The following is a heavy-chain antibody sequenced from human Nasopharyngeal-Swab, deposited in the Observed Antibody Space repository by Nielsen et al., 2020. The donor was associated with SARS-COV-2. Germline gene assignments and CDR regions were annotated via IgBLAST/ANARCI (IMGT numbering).Heavy chain of an antibody. D-gene: IGHD3-22*01. CDR2: TSGSGGST. Sequence: GESLKISCAASGFTFSTYAMSWVRQAPGKGLEWVSTTSGSGGSTHSVDSVKGRLTTSRDNSKNTLYLQMNSLRAEDTAVYYCAKTFHYYDSMLELYYFDYWGQGTLVTVSS. J-gene: IGHJ4*02. CDR1: GFTFSTYA. V-gene: IGHV3-23*01. CDR3: AKTFHYYDSMLELYYFDY.